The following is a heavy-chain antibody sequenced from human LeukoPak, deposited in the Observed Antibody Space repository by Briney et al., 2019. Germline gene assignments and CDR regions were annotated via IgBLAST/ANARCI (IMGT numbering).Heavy chain of an antibody. Sequence: SETLSLTCTVSGGSISSSSYYWGWIRQPPGKGLEWIGNIYYRGHTYYNPSLKSRVTISVDRSKNQFSLKLSSVTAADTAVYYCARIFRTPGQTFDYWGQGTLVTVSS. CDR2: IYYRGHT. V-gene: IGHV4-39*07. CDR3: ARIFRTPGQTFDY. J-gene: IGHJ4*02. D-gene: IGHD1-14*01. CDR1: GGSISSSSYY.